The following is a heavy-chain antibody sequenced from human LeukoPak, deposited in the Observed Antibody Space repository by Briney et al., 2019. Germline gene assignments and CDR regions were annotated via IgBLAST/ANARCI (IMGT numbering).Heavy chain of an antibody. CDR3: AKDFEYSYTGWFDP. Sequence: GGSLRLSCAASGFTFSSYAMSWVRQAPGKGLEWVSAIIGSGGSTYYADSVKGRFTISRENSKNTLYLQMNSLRAEDTAVYYCAKDFEYSYTGWFDPWGEGTLVTVSS. CDR1: GFTFSSYA. V-gene: IGHV3-23*01. CDR2: IIGSGGST. J-gene: IGHJ5*02. D-gene: IGHD1-1*01.